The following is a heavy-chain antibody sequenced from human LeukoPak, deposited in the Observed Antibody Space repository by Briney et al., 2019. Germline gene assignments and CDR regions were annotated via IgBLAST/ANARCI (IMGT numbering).Heavy chain of an antibody. CDR1: GYTFTSYD. Sequence: ASVKVSCKASGYTFTSYDINWVRQAPGQGLEWMGWINPNSGGTNYAQKFQGRVTMTRDTSISTAYMELSRLRSDDTAVYYCARTIVGATLPDYWGQGTLVTVSS. V-gene: IGHV1-2*02. J-gene: IGHJ4*02. CDR3: ARTIVGATLPDY. D-gene: IGHD1-26*01. CDR2: INPNSGGT.